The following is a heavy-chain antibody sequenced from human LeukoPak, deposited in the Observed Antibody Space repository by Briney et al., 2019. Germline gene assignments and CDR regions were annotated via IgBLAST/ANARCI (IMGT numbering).Heavy chain of an antibody. CDR3: ARLSMHNFGGARSGFDY. V-gene: IGHV4-39*01. D-gene: IGHD2/OR15-2a*01. CDR2: MYYTGST. J-gene: IGHJ4*02. CDR1: GGPITRSTYY. Sequence: PSETLSLTCTVSGGPITRSTYYWGWVRQPPGKGLEWIGHMYYTGSTYHNPSLKSRVTTSVDTSKKQFSLKLTSVTAADTAVYYCARLSMHNFGGARSGFDYWGQGTLVTVSS.